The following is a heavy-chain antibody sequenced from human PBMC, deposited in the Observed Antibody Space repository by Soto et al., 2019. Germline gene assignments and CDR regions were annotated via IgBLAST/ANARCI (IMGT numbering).Heavy chain of an antibody. CDR2: ISYSGST. CDR1: GGSISSGGYY. V-gene: IGHV4-31*03. J-gene: IGHJ4*01. Sequence: QVQLQESGPGLVQPSQTLSLTCTVSGGSISSGGYYWSWIRQHPGTGLEWIGHISYSGSTYYNTSLKSRVTITVDTSKNQVSLLVNCVTAADTAVYYCARGVLHWGQGPLVPVSS. CDR3: ARGVLH.